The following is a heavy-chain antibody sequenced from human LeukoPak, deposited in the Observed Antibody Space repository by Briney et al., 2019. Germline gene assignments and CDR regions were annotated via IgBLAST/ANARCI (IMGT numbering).Heavy chain of an antibody. D-gene: IGHD6-6*01. Sequence: ASVKVSCKASGYTFTSYGISWVRQAPGQGLEWMGWISAYNGNTNYAQKLQGRVTMTTDTSTSTAYMELRSLRSDDTAVYYCARDRGQLADYYYYYYMDVWGKGTTVTVSS. V-gene: IGHV1-18*01. CDR2: ISAYNGNT. J-gene: IGHJ6*03. CDR1: GYTFTSYG. CDR3: ARDRGQLADYYYYYYMDV.